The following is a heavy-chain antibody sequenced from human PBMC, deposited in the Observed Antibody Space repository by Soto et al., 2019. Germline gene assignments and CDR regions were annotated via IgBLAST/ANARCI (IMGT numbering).Heavy chain of an antibody. CDR1: WYTFTSDF. CDR2: ISAYNGTT. D-gene: IGHD2-15*01. V-gene: IGHV1-18*01. CDR3: ATGSDASNPDFEY. Sequence: GASVEVAFKASWYTFTSDFVILGRQAPGQGLEWMGWISAYNGTTNYAQKLQGRVTMTTDTSTSTAYMELRSLRSDETAVYYCATGSDASNPDFEYCGKGHMVSVS. J-gene: IGHJ4*02.